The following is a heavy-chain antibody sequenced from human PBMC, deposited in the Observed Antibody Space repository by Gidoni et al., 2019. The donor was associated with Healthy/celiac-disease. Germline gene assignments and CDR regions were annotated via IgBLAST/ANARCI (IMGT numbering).Heavy chain of an antibody. Sequence: QVQLQESGPGLVQPSQTLSLTCTVSGGSIRSGGYYWSWIRQHPGKGLEWIGYIYYSGRTYYNPSLKSRVTISVDTSKNQFSLKLSSVTAADTAVYYCARNLYSSSSFNWFDPWGQGTLVTVSS. V-gene: IGHV4-31*03. J-gene: IGHJ5*02. D-gene: IGHD6-6*01. CDR3: ARNLYSSSSFNWFDP. CDR1: GGSIRSGGYY. CDR2: IYYSGRT.